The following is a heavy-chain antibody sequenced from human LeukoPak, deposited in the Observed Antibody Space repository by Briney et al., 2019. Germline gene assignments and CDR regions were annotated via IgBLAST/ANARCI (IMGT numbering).Heavy chain of an antibody. J-gene: IGHJ4*02. CDR1: GFTFSTYW. Sequence: GGSLRLSCAASGFTFSTYWMTWVRQAPGKGLEWVANINQDGTEKNYVDSVKGRFTISRDNAKNSLYLQMNSLRAEDTAVYYCARELKGAIRFDYWGQGTLVTVSS. V-gene: IGHV3-7*01. D-gene: IGHD1-26*01. CDR2: INQDGTEK. CDR3: ARELKGAIRFDY.